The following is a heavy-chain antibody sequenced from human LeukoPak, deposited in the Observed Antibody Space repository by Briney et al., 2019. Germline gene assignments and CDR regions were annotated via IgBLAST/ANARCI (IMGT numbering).Heavy chain of an antibody. D-gene: IGHD6-13*01. CDR2: SYYSGST. J-gene: IGHJ6*03. V-gene: IGHV4-59*08. CDR3: ARQEGIAAARGYMDV. CDR1: GGSISSYY. Sequence: SETLSLTCTVSGGSISSYYWSWVRQPPSKGLEWIGYSYYSGSTNYNPSLKSRVTISVDTSKNQFSLKLSSVTAADTAVYYCARQEGIAAARGYMDVWGKGTTVTVSS.